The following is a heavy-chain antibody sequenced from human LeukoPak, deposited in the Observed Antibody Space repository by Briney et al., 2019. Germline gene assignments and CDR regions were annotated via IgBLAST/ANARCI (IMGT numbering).Heavy chain of an antibody. Sequence: GASLRLSCAASGFTFSSYARSWVRQAPGKGLEWVSAISGSGGSTYYADSVKGRFTISRDNSKNTLYLQMNSLRAEDTAVYYCAKGLAYCGGDCYSLDYWGQGTLVTVSS. V-gene: IGHV3-23*01. CDR3: AKGLAYCGGDCYSLDY. J-gene: IGHJ4*02. CDR1: GFTFSSYA. D-gene: IGHD2-21*02. CDR2: ISGSGGST.